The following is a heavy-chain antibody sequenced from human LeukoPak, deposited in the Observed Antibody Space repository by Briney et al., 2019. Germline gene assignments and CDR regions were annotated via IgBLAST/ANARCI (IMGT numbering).Heavy chain of an antibody. Sequence: SVKVSCKASGGTFSSYAISWVRQASGQGLEWMGGIIPIFGTANYVQKFQGRVTITADESTSTAYMELSSLRSEDTAVYYCAASYGDYESAFDIWGQGTMVTVSS. D-gene: IGHD4-17*01. J-gene: IGHJ3*02. CDR2: IIPIFGTA. CDR3: AASYGDYESAFDI. V-gene: IGHV1-69*13. CDR1: GGTFSSYA.